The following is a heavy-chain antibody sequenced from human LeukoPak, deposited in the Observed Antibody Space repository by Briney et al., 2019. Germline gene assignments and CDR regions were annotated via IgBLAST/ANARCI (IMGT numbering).Heavy chain of an antibody. V-gene: IGHV4-34*01. D-gene: IGHD5-24*01. Sequence: SETLSLTCAVYGGSFSGYYWSWIRQPPGKGLEWIGEINHSGSTSYNPSLKSRVSISVDTSKSQFSLKLSSVTAADTAVYYCAILGDGSFDYWGQGSLVTVSS. J-gene: IGHJ4*02. CDR1: GGSFSGYY. CDR3: AILGDGSFDY. CDR2: INHSGST.